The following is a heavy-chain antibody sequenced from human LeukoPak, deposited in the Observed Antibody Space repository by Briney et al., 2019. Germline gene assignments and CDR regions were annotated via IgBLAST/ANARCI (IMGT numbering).Heavy chain of an antibody. J-gene: IGHJ4*02. Sequence: PGGSLRLSCAASGFTSSGYTMNWVRQAPGKGLEWVSSISSGSTYIYYADSVKGRFTISRDNAKNSLYLQMNSLRAEDTAVYYCAGGLLATDWGQGTLVTVSS. CDR1: GFTSSGYT. V-gene: IGHV3-21*01. CDR2: ISSGSTYI. D-gene: IGHD3-10*01. CDR3: AGGLLATD.